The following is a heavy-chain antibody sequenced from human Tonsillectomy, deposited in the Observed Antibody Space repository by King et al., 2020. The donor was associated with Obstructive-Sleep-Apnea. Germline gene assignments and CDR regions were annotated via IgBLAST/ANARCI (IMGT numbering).Heavy chain of an antibody. CDR1: GASISSGGYY. Sequence: QLQESGPGLVKPSQTLSLTCTVSGASISSGGYYWSWIRQLPGKCLEWFGYIYYSGSTYYNPSLKCRVTISVDTSKNQFSLKLTSVTAADTAVYYCARDWAGTPGGPWFDPWGQGTLVTVSS. CDR2: IYYSGST. J-gene: IGHJ5*02. D-gene: IGHD3-10*01. V-gene: IGHV4-31*03. CDR3: ARDWAGTPGGPWFDP.